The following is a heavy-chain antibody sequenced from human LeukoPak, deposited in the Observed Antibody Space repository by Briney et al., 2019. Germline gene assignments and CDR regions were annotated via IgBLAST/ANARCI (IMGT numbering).Heavy chain of an antibody. CDR1: GGSISSYY. CDR3: ARATPPYGSGSPSLYYYGMDV. Sequence: PSETLSLTCTVSGGSISSYYWSWIRQPAGKGLDWIGRIYTSGSTNYNPSLKSRVTMSVDTSKNQFSLKLSSVTAADTAVYYCARATPPYGSGSPSLYYYGMDVWGQGTTVTVSS. D-gene: IGHD3-10*01. CDR2: IYTSGST. V-gene: IGHV4-4*07. J-gene: IGHJ6*02.